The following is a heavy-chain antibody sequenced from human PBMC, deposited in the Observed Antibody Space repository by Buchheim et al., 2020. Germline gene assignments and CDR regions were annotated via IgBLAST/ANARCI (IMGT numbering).Heavy chain of an antibody. V-gene: IGHV3-23*05. J-gene: IGHJ4*02. Sequence: EVQLLESGGGVVQPGGSLRLSCAASEFTFSSYAMSWVRQAPGKGLELVSAIWCSGSSKYYADSVKGRFTISRDNSKNTLYLKMNRLSVEDTDVYYCATAVAVAGLLFDYWGQGT. CDR1: EFTFSSYA. CDR2: IWCSGSSK. D-gene: IGHD6-19*01. CDR3: ATAVAVAGLLFDY.